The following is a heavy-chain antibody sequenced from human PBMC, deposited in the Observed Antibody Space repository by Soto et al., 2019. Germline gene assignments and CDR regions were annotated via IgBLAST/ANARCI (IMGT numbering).Heavy chain of an antibody. J-gene: IGHJ5*02. V-gene: IGHV4-61*01. D-gene: IGHD2-15*01. CDR2: IYYSGST. Sequence: SETLSLTCTVSGGSVSSGSYYWSWIRQPPGKGLEWIGYIYYSGSTNYNPSLKSRATISVDTSKNQFSLKLSSVTAADTAVYYCARQYVVVVAAPTVVWFDPWGQGTLGTVS. CDR3: ARQYVVVVAAPTVVWFDP. CDR1: GGSVSSGSYY.